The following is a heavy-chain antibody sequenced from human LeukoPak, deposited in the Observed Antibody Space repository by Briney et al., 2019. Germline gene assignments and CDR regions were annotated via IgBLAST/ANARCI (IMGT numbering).Heavy chain of an antibody. CDR2: ISWNSGSI. Sequence: PGRSLRLSCAASGFTFDDYAMHWVRQAPGKGLEWVSGISWNSGSIGYADSVKGRFTISRDNAKNSLYLQMNSLRAEDTALYYCAKDVWIVGATRALDYWGQGTLVTVSS. J-gene: IGHJ4*02. V-gene: IGHV3-9*01. CDR3: AKDVWIVGATRALDY. CDR1: GFTFDDYA. D-gene: IGHD1-26*01.